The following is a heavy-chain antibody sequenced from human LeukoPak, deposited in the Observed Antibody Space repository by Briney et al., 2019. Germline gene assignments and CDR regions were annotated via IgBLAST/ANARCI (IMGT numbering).Heavy chain of an antibody. Sequence: PSETLSHTCAVYGGSFSGYYWSWIRQPPGKGLEWIGEINHSGSTYYNPSLKSRVTISVDRSKNQFSLKLSSVTAADTAVYYCASVDTAMEFDYWGQGTLVTVSS. D-gene: IGHD5-18*01. J-gene: IGHJ4*02. CDR3: ASVDTAMEFDY. CDR1: GGSFSGYY. V-gene: IGHV4-34*01. CDR2: INHSGST.